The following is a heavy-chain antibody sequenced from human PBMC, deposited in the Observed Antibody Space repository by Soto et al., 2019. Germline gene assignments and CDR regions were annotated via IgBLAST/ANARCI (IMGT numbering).Heavy chain of an antibody. J-gene: IGHJ4*02. Sequence: PSETLSLTCTVSGDSISYYYWSWIRQPPGKVLEWIGYVYYDGSTKYNPSLESRVTMSIDTSKNQFSLKLSSVIAADTAVYYCVSYDRQSGRYSLDYWGQGTLVTAPQ. CDR1: GDSISYYY. CDR2: VYYDGST. D-gene: IGHD3-10*01. V-gene: IGHV4-59*01. CDR3: VSYDRQSGRYSLDY.